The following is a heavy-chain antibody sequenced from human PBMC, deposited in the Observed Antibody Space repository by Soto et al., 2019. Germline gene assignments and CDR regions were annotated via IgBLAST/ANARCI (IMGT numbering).Heavy chain of an antibody. V-gene: IGHV3-30*18. Sequence: PGGSLRLSCAASGFIFSNYAMHWVRRAPGKGLEWVAVISYDGNNKYYADSVKGRFTISRDNSKNTLYLQMNSLRAEDTAVYYCAKSVYNWNDGFFDSWGQGTLVPVSS. J-gene: IGHJ4*02. CDR3: AKSVYNWNDGFFDS. CDR1: GFIFSNYA. CDR2: ISYDGNNK. D-gene: IGHD1-1*01.